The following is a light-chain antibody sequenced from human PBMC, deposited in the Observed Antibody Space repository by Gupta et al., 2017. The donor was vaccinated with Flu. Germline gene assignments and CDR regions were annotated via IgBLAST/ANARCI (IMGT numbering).Light chain of an antibody. CDR2: DAS. CDR3: QKLNSYPVT. CDR1: QGIASY. Sequence: DIQLTQSPSFLSASVGDRVTITCRARQGIASYLAWYQQKPGKAPRLLIFDASMLYSGVPSRFSGSGSGTEFTLTISSLEPEDFATYYCQKLNSYPVTFGQGTRLEIK. J-gene: IGKJ5*01. V-gene: IGKV1-9*01.